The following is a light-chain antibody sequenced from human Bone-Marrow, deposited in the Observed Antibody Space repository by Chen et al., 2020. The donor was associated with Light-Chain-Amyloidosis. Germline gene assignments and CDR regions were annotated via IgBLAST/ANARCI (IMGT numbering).Light chain of an antibody. CDR1: DIGSKS. CDR3: QVWDIRSADVA. V-gene: IGLV3-21*02. CDR2: DDS. J-gene: IGLJ2*01. Sequence: SYVLTQAPSVSVAPGQTAAIPCGGKDIGSKSVHWYQQKPGQAPVVVVHDDSDRPSGIPERVSGSNSVNTATLTSTRVEVGDEADYYCQVWDIRSADVAFGGGTKLTVL.